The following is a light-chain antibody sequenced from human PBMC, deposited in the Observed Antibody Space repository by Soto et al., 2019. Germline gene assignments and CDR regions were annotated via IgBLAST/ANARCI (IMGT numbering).Light chain of an antibody. J-gene: IGKJ1*01. Sequence: DIQMTQSPSTLSASIGDRDTITCRASLSISNWLAWYQQKPGKAPKLLIYKASTLESGVPSRFSGSGSGTEFTLSISSLQPDDFTTYYCQQYNSYSGTFGQGTKVEIK. CDR3: QQYNSYSGT. CDR2: KAS. V-gene: IGKV1-5*03. CDR1: LSISNW.